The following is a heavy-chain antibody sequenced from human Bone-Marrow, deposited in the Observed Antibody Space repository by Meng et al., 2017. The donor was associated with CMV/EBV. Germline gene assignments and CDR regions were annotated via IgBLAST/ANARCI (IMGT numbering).Heavy chain of an antibody. CDR1: GYTFTSYD. D-gene: IGHD1-26*01. J-gene: IGHJ5*02. CDR2: MNPNRGNT. CDR3: ARVTVGATSWFDP. V-gene: IGHV1-8*03. Sequence: ASVKVSCKASGYTFTSYDINWVRQATGQGLEWMGWMNPNRGNTGYAQKFQGRVTITRNTSISTAYMELSSLRSEDTAVYYCARVTVGATSWFDPWGRGTLVTVSS.